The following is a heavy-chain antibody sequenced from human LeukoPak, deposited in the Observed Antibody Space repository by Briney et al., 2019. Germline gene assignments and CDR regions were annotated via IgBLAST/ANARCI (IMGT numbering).Heavy chain of an antibody. Sequence: ASVKVSCKASGGTFSSYAISWVRHAPGQGLEWMGGIIPIFGTANYAQKFQGRVTITADESTSTAYMELSSLRSEDTAVYYCARDLGLGITMVRGYFDYWGQGTLVTVSS. CDR2: IIPIFGTA. D-gene: IGHD3-10*01. CDR1: GGTFSSYA. V-gene: IGHV1-69*13. J-gene: IGHJ4*02. CDR3: ARDLGLGITMVRGYFDY.